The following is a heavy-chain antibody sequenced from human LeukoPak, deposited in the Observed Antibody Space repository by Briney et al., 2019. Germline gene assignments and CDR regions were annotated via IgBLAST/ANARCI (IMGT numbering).Heavy chain of an antibody. CDR3: ARPSRQVGPYYGMDI. J-gene: IGHJ6*02. Sequence: SETLSLTCTVSGGSISSYYRSWIRQPPGKGLEWIGYIYYSGSTNYNPSLKSRVTISVDTSKNQFSLKLSSVTAADTAVYYCARPSRQVGPYYGMDIWGQGTTVTVSS. V-gene: IGHV4-59*08. CDR2: IYYSGST. D-gene: IGHD1-26*01. CDR1: GGSISSYY.